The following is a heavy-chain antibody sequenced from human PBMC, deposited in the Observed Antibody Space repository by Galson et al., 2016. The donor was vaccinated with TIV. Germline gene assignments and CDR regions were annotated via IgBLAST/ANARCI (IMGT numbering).Heavy chain of an antibody. J-gene: IGHJ3*01. V-gene: IGHV3-74*01. CDR1: GFTFSDYW. Sequence: SLRLSCAASGFTFSDYWIHWVRQAPGEGLDWVLRISPDGTTTNHAESARGRFTVSRDNAKNTVYLQMNSLRAEDTAVYYCARGLLGASVGYDVWGQGTMVTVSS. CDR2: ISPDGTTT. D-gene: IGHD1-26*01. CDR3: ARGLLGASVGYDV.